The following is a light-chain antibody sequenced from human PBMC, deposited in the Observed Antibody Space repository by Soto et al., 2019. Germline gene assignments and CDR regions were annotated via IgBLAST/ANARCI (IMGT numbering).Light chain of an antibody. CDR2: AAS. CDR3: QQSFSTPPT. Sequence: DIQMTQSPSSLSASVGDRVTITCRASQSISSFLTWYQQKAGKDPKILIYAASSLQSGVPSRFSGSGSGTDFTLTISSLQTEDFASYYCQQSFSTPPTFGQGTKLDIK. CDR1: QSISSF. V-gene: IGKV1-39*01. J-gene: IGKJ1*01.